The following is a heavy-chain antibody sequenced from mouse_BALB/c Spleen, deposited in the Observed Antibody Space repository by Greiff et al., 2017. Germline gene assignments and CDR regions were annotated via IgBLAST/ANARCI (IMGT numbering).Heavy chain of an antibody. J-gene: IGHJ4*01. CDR1: GYTFSSYW. V-gene: IGHV1-9*01. Sequence: QVQLQQSGAELMKPGASVKISCKATGYTFSSYWIEWVKQRPGHGLEWIGEILPGSGSTNYNEKFKGKATFTADTSSNTAYMQLSSLTSEDSAVYYCARKEGRGGLYYAMDYWGQGTSVTVSS. CDR2: ILPGSGST. CDR3: ARKEGRGGLYYAMDY. D-gene: IGHD3-3*01.